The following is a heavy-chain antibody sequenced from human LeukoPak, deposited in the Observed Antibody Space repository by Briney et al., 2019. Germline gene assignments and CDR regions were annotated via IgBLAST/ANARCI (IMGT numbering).Heavy chain of an antibody. CDR2: IYSGGST. J-gene: IGHJ4*02. V-gene: IGHV3-53*01. CDR1: GFTVSSNY. D-gene: IGHD1-26*01. Sequence: GGSLRLSCAASGFTVSSNYMSWVRQAPGKGLEWVSVIYSGGSTNHADSVKGRFTISRDNSKNTVHLQMNSLRAEDTAVYYCARVWELSFDYWGQGTLVTVSS. CDR3: ARVWELSFDY.